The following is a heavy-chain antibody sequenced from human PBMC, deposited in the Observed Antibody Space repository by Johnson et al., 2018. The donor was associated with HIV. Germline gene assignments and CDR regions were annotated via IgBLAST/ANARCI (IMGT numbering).Heavy chain of an antibody. CDR3: ARDGYKRISAFDI. V-gene: IGHV3-30*19. CDR1: GFTFSGYG. Sequence: QMQLVESGGGVVQPGGSLRLSCTTSGFTFSGYGMHWVRQSPGRGLEWVAFISYDGSNKYYADSVKGRVTISRDNSKNTLYLQMNSLRADDTAVYYCARDGYKRISAFDIWGQGTMVTVSS. J-gene: IGHJ3*02. CDR2: ISYDGSNK. D-gene: IGHD5-24*01.